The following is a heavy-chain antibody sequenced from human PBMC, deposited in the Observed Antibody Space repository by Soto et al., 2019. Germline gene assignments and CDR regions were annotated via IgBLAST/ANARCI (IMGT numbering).Heavy chain of an antibody. J-gene: IGHJ5*02. V-gene: IGHV3-23*01. D-gene: IGHD6-13*01. Sequence: EVQLLESGGGLVQPGGSLRLSCAASGFTFSSYGMSWVRQAPGKGLEWVSVISDGGGSTFYADSVKGRFTISRDNSKNTLYLHRNGLRADDTAVYYCAKERGSSLYHWFDPWGQGTLVTVSS. CDR2: ISDGGGST. CDR3: AKERGSSLYHWFDP. CDR1: GFTFSSYG.